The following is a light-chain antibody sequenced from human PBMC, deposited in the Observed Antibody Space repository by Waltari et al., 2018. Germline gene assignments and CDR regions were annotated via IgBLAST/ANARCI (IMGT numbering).Light chain of an antibody. CDR1: QRLENTDGNTY. Sequence: DVVLTQSPLFLPVTLGQPASISCRSTQRLENTDGNTYLDWFLQRPGQSPRRLIYKVSERDSGVPDRFSGIGSGSNFTLKISRVEAEDVGVYYCLQAPITFGPGTRADIK. J-gene: IGKJ3*01. CDR3: LQAPIT. V-gene: IGKV2-30*01. CDR2: KVS.